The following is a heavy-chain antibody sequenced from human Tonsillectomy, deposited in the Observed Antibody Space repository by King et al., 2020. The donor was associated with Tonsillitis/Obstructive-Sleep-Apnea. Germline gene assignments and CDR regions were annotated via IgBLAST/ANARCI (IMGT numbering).Heavy chain of an antibody. J-gene: IGHJ6*04. CDR2: ISGDGGRT. V-gene: IGHV3-43*02. Sequence: DVQLVESGGGVVQPGGSLRLSCAASGFTFDDYAMHWVRQAPGKGLEWVSLISGDGGRTYYADSVKGRVTISRDNSKNSLYLQMNSLRTKGTDLYYCAKALSEDMAIPGTVWGKGTTVTVSS. CDR3: AKALSEDMAIPGTV. CDR1: GFTFDDYA. D-gene: IGHD2-2*02.